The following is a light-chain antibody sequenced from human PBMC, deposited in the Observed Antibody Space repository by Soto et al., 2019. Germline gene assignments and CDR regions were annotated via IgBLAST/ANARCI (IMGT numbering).Light chain of an antibody. V-gene: IGLV2-14*03. CDR1: SSDVGAYNY. CDR2: DVN. J-gene: IGLJ1*01. CDR3: SSCTSVATYV. Sequence: QSALTQPASVSGSPGQSITISCAGTSSDVGAYNYVSWYQHHPGKAPKLMIYDVNNRPSGDSNRFSGSKSGNTASLTISGLQAEDEADYYCSSCTSVATYVFGSGTKVTVL.